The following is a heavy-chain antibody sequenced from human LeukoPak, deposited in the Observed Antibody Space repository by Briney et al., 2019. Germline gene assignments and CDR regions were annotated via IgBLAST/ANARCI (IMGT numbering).Heavy chain of an antibody. V-gene: IGHV3-15*01. CDR2: VKSRSAGETT. D-gene: IGHD3-10*01. Sequence: PGGSLRLSCEASEFSISNDWMSWVRQTPGKGLEWVARVKSRSAGETTHYAAPVKGRFIISRDDSRNTLYLQMNSLKIEDTAVYYCTLIQGWGSGSYYRDYWGQGTLVTVCS. CDR3: TLIQGWGSGSYYRDY. CDR1: EFSISNDW. J-gene: IGHJ4*02.